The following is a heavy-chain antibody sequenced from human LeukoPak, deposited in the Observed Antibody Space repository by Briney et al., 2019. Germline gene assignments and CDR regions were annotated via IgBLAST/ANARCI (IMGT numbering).Heavy chain of an antibody. CDR2: ISYDGSNK. Sequence: GGSLRLSCAASGFTFSSYPMHWVRQAPGKGLEWVAVISYDGSNKYYADSVKGRFTISRDNSKNTLYLQMNSLRAEDAAVYYCASRHYDFGYYWGQGTLVTVSS. CDR3: ASRHYDFGYY. CDR1: GFTFSSYP. V-gene: IGHV3-30*04. D-gene: IGHD4-17*01. J-gene: IGHJ4*02.